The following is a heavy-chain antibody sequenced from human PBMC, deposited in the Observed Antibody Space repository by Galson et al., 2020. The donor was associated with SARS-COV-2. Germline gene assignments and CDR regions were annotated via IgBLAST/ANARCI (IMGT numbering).Heavy chain of an antibody. CDR3: ATMSPYCSSMSCLVKDYY. Sequence: ASVKVSCKVSGYTFTELSMHWVRQAPGQGLEWMGWIDADDGKTNYAQKFQGRVTITEDTSTDTAYMELSSLRSEDTAVYYCATMSPYCSSMSCLVKDYY. V-gene: IGHV1-24*01. D-gene: IGHD2-2*01. CDR1: GYTFTELS. J-gene: IGHJ6*01. CDR2: IDADDGKT.